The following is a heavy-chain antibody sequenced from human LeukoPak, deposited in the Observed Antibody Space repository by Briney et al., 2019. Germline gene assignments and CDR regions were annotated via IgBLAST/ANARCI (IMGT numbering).Heavy chain of an antibody. D-gene: IGHD5-12*01. Sequence: KPSETLSLTCTVSGGSISSSSYYWGWIRQPPGKGLEWIGSIYYSGSTYYNPSLKSRVTISVDTSKNQFSLKLISVTAADTAVYYCARDLSVDPLTAAWGQGTLVTVSS. CDR3: ARDLSVDPLTAA. CDR1: GGSISSSSYY. J-gene: IGHJ5*02. CDR2: IYYSGST. V-gene: IGHV4-39*07.